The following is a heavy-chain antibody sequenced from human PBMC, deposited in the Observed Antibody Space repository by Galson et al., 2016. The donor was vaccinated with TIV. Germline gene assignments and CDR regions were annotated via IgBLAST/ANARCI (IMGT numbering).Heavy chain of an antibody. Sequence: SLRLSCVASGFRFNSYAMNWVRQAPGKGLEWVSSIGGTGGSTYYADSVKGRFTISRDSYKDTVYLQMNSLRAEDTAIYFCSKDRQWIPSSLDYWGQGILVTVSS. V-gene: IGHV3-23*01. J-gene: IGHJ4*02. CDR3: SKDRQWIPSSLDY. D-gene: IGHD5-18*01. CDR2: IGGTGGST. CDR1: GFRFNSYA.